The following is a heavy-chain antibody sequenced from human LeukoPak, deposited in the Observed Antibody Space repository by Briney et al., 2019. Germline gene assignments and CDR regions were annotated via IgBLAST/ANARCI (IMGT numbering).Heavy chain of an antibody. CDR1: GGSISSSSYY. CDR2: IYYSGST. D-gene: IGHD3-22*01. J-gene: IGHJ6*02. V-gene: IGHV4-39*01. Sequence: SETLSLTCTVSGGSISSSSYYWGWIRQPPGKGLEWIGSIYYSGSTYYNPSLKSRVTISVDTSKNQFSLKLSSVTAADTAVYYCARLPYYDSSAICYYYGMDVWGQGTTVTVSS. CDR3: ARLPYYDSSAICYYYGMDV.